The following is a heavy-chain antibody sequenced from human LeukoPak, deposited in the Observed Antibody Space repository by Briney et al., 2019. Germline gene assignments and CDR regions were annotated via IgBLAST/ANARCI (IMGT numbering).Heavy chain of an antibody. CDR3: ARSQSGYYHRGHYYYMDV. CDR1: GGSISSYY. V-gene: IGHV4-59*01. CDR2: IYYSGST. D-gene: IGHD3-22*01. Sequence: PSETLSLTCTVSGGSISSYYWSWIRQPPGKGLEWIGYIYYSGSTNYNPSLKSRVTISVDTSKNQFSLKLSSVTAADTAVYYCARSQSGYYHRGHYYYMDVWGKGTTVTVSS. J-gene: IGHJ6*03.